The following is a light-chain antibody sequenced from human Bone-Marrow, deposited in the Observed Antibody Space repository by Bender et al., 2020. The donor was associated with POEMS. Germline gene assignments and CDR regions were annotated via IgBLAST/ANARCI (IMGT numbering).Light chain of an antibody. J-gene: IGLJ3*02. CDR3: AAWEDSLNGWV. V-gene: IGLV2-14*03. CDR1: SSDIGSSNH. CDR2: DVN. Sequence: QSALTQTASVSGSPGQSITISCTGTSSDIGSSNHVSWYQQHPGKAPKLIIFDVNNRPSGVSNRFSGSKSGNTASLTISGLQAEDEADYYCAAWEDSLNGWVFGGGTKLTVL.